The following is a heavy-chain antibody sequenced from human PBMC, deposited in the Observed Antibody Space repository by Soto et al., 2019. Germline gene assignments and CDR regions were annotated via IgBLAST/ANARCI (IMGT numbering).Heavy chain of an antibody. D-gene: IGHD1-26*01. V-gene: IGHV5-51*01. Sequence: GEDLNLSCTTSGYRFTRDCIGCVRPLTGKGMEWMGNIYPYDSDTRYSPSFQGQVTISADTSITTAYLQWSGLRASDTAMYFCARHLVGSTGGNFDYWGQGNLVTVSS. J-gene: IGHJ4*01. CDR2: IYPYDSDT. CDR3: ARHLVGSTGGNFDY. CDR1: GYRFTRDC.